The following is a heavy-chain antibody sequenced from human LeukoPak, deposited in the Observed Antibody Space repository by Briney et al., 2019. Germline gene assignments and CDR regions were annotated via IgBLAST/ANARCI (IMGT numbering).Heavy chain of an antibody. CDR2: INSDGSST. J-gene: IGHJ5*02. CDR3: ARGCSSTSYNWFDP. V-gene: IGHV3-74*01. D-gene: IGHD6-13*01. Sequence: GGSLRLSCAASGFTFDDYAMHWVRHAPGKGLVWVSRINSDGSSTSYADSVKGRFTISRDNAKNTLYLQMNSLRAEDTAVYYCARGCSSTSYNWFDPWGQGTLVTVSS. CDR1: GFTFDDYA.